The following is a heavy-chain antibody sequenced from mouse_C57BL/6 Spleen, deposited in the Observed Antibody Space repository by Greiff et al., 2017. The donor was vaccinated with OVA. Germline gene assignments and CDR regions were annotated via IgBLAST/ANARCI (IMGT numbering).Heavy chain of an antibody. Sequence: EVMLVESGGGLVKPGGSLKLSCAASGFTFSDYGMHWVRQAPEKGLEWVAYISSGSSTIYYADTVKGRFTISRDNAKNTLFLQMTILRSEATAMYYCARSYYSNPWLAYWGQGTLVTVSA. CDR2: ISSGSSTI. J-gene: IGHJ3*01. D-gene: IGHD2-5*01. CDR3: ARSYYSNPWLAY. V-gene: IGHV5-17*01. CDR1: GFTFSDYG.